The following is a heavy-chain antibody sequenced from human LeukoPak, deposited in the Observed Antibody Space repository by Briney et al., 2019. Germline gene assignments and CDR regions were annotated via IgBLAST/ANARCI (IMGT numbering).Heavy chain of an antibody. Sequence: PSETLSLTCTVSGGSISSYYWSWIRQPPGKGLEWIGYISYSGSTNYNPSLKSRVTISVDTSKNQFSLKVSSMTAADTAVYYCAKLPLDTSGWYLSSGMDVWGHGTTVTVS. CDR2: ISYSGST. CDR3: AKLPLDTSGWYLSSGMDV. V-gene: IGHV4-59*08. CDR1: GGSISSYY. D-gene: IGHD6-19*01. J-gene: IGHJ6*02.